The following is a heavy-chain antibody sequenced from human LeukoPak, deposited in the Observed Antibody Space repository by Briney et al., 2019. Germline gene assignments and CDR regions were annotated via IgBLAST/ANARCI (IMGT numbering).Heavy chain of an antibody. CDR2: LHAAGGT. Sequence: PGGSLRLSCAASGLTVSSNYITWVRQPPGKGLEWVSVLHAAGGTYYADSVKGRFTISRHISKNMVYLQMNSLRAEDTAVYYCAREGYDSSGYPRLLDYWGQGTLVTVSS. D-gene: IGHD3-22*01. V-gene: IGHV3-53*04. CDR1: GLTVSSNY. J-gene: IGHJ4*02. CDR3: AREGYDSSGYPRLLDY.